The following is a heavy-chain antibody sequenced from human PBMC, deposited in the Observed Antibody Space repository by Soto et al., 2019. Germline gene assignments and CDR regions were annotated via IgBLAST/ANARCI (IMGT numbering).Heavy chain of an antibody. J-gene: IGHJ5*02. CDR2: IIPILGIA. Sequence: QVQLVQSGAEVKKPGSSVKVSCKASGGTFSSYTISWVRQAPGQGLEWMGRIIPILGIANYAQKFQGRVTITADKSTSTAYMELSSLRSEDTAVYYCAEKWYSSSWYNPDWFDPWGQGTLVTVSS. D-gene: IGHD6-13*01. V-gene: IGHV1-69*02. CDR3: AEKWYSSSWYNPDWFDP. CDR1: GGTFSSYT.